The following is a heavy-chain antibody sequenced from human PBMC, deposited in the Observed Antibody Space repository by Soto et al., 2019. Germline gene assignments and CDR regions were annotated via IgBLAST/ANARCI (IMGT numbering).Heavy chain of an antibody. D-gene: IGHD1-26*01. Sequence: PSETRSLTCTVSGDSISTAGSYWNWFRQRPGTGLEWMGYIFYSGSFYDTPSLRGRVMMSADTSKNQFYLRLSSVTAADTAVYYCARDVGKVDYWGQGTLVTVSS. CDR3: ARDVGKVDY. V-gene: IGHV4-31*03. CDR2: IFYSGSF. J-gene: IGHJ4*02. CDR1: GDSISTAGSY.